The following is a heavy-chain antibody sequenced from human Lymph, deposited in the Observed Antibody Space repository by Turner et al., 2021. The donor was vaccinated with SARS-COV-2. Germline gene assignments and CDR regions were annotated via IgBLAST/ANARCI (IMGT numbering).Heavy chain of an antibody. D-gene: IGHD2-15*01. CDR1: GGTFSSSA. V-gene: IGHV1-69*01. CDR3: ARGAAYCSGGSCYRKGFDY. J-gene: IGHJ4*02. Sequence: QVQLVQSGAEVKKPGSSVKVSCQPSGGTFSSSAISWVRQAPGQGLEWMGGIIPIFGTANYAQRFQGRVTITADESTSTAYMELRSLRSEDTAVYYCARGAAYCSGGSCYRKGFDYWGQGTPVTVSS. CDR2: IIPIFGTA.